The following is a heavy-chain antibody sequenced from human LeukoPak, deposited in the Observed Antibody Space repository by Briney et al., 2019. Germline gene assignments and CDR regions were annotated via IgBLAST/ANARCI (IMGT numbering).Heavy chain of an antibody. CDR1: GYTFTAYY. J-gene: IGHJ4*02. V-gene: IGHV1-2*02. Sequence: ASVKVSCKASGYTFTAYYIHWLRQAPGQGLEWMGWVNPFSGGTIPAQKFQDRVTMTKDTSINTAYMELSSLRSDDTAVYYCARVKDSSSWHYFDFWGQGTLDTVSS. CDR3: ARVKDSSSWHYFDF. CDR2: VNPFSGGT. D-gene: IGHD6-13*01.